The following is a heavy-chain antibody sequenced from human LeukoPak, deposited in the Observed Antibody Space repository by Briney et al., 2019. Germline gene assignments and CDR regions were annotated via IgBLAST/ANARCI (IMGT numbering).Heavy chain of an antibody. CDR2: IYYSGST. CDR3: ARDTDGYNWRNYYYYMDV. D-gene: IGHD5-24*01. CDR1: GGSISSYY. Sequence: SETLSLTCTVSGGSISSYYWSWIRQPPGKGLEWIWYIYYSGSTNYNPSLKSRVTISVDTSKNQFSLKLSSVTAADTAVYYCARDTDGYNWRNYYYYMDVWGKGTTVTVSS. V-gene: IGHV4-59*01. J-gene: IGHJ6*03.